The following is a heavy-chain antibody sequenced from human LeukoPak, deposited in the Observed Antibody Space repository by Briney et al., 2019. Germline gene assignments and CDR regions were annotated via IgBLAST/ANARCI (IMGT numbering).Heavy chain of an antibody. V-gene: IGHV3-30*04. CDR2: ISYVGSNK. CDR3: AREIMAFDI. Sequence: GGSLRLSCAASGFTFSSYAMHWVRQAPGKGLEWVAVISYVGSNKYYADSVKGRFTISRDNSKNTLYLQMNSLRAEDTAVYYCAREIMAFDIWGQGTMVTVSS. J-gene: IGHJ3*02. CDR1: GFTFSSYA.